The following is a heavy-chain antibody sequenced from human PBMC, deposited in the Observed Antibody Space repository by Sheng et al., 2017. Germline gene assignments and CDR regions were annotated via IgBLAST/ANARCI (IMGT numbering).Heavy chain of an antibody. J-gene: IGHJ6*02. CDR2: IYTSGST. Sequence: QVQLQESGPGLVKPSETLSLTCTVSGGSISSYYWSWIRQPAGKGLEWIGRIYTSGSTNYNPSLKSRVTMSVDTSKNQFSLKLSSVTAADTAVYYCASTGRSPYYYDSSGYYRYYYGMDVWGQGTTVTVSS. D-gene: IGHD3-22*01. CDR1: GGSISSYY. V-gene: IGHV4-4*07. CDR3: ASTGRSPYYYDSSGYYRYYYGMDV.